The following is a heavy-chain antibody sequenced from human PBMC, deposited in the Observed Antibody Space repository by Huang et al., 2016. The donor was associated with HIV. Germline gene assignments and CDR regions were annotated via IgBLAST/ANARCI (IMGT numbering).Heavy chain of an antibody. CDR3: ARERMMSWLDDHDAFDI. J-gene: IGHJ3*02. CDR1: GGSFSGYY. D-gene: IGHD1-1*01. Sequence: QVQLQQWGAGLLKPSETLSLTCAVYGGSFSGYYWSWIRQSPGKGLEWIGEINHSGSTNYNPSLKSRCTISVDTSKNQFSLKLSSVTAADTAVYYCARERMMSWLDDHDAFDIWGQGTMVTVSS. V-gene: IGHV4-34*01. CDR2: INHSGST.